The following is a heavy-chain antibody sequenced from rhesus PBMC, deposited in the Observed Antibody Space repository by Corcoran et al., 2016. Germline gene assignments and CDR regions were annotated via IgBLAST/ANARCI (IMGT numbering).Heavy chain of an antibody. CDR2: ITYSGST. CDR1: GGSISSGYYY. CDR3: ARDFESRFDY. J-gene: IGHJ4*01. V-gene: IGHV4-122*02. Sequence: QVQLQESGPGLVKPSETLSLTCAVSGGSISSGYYYWSWIRQPPGKGQEWIGYITYSGSTSYNPSLTSRVPIFRDTSKNQFSLKLSSVTAAATAVYYCARDFESRFDYWGQGVLVTVSS.